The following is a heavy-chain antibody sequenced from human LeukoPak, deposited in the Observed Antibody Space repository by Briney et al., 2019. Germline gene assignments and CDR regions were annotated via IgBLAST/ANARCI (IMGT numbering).Heavy chain of an antibody. CDR3: ARADGDYAGY. CDR2: IYYSGST. V-gene: IGHV4-30-4*08. CDR1: GGSISSGDNY. Sequence: SETLSLTCTVSGGSISSGDNYWSWIRQPPGKGLEWIGYIYYSGSTYYNPSLKSRVTISVDTSKNQFSLKLSSVTAADTAVYYCARADGDYAGYWGQGTLVTVSS. D-gene: IGHD4-17*01. J-gene: IGHJ4*02.